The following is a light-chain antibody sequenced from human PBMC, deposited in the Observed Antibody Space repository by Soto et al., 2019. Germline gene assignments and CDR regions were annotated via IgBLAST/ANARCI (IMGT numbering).Light chain of an antibody. CDR1: QGITNC. Sequence: DIQMTQSPSSLSASVGDTVTITCRASQGITNCLAWYQQKPGNIPNLLIYDASTLQSGVPSRFSGSGSGTDFTLTITSLQPEDVATYYCQNDDSAPLTFGGGTKVEIK. V-gene: IGKV1-27*01. CDR2: DAS. CDR3: QNDDSAPLT. J-gene: IGKJ4*01.